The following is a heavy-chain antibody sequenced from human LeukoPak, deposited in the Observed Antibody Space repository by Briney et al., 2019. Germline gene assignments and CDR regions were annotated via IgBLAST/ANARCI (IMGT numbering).Heavy chain of an antibody. V-gene: IGHV1-3*01. J-gene: IGHJ5*02. CDR3: ARSWGYYGSGSYYSPPRWFDP. CDR2: INAGNGNT. Sequence: ASVKVSCKASGYTFTSYAMHWVRQAPGQRLEWMGWINAGNGNTKYSQKFQGRVTITRDTSASTAYMELSSLRSEDTAVYYCARSWGYYGSGSYYSPPRWFDPWGQGTLVTVSS. D-gene: IGHD3-10*01. CDR1: GYTFTSYA.